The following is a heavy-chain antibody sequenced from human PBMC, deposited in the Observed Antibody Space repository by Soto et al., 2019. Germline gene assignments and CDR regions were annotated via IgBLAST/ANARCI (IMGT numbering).Heavy chain of an antibody. Sequence: ASVKVSCKASGYTFTSYYMHWVRQAPGQGLEWMGRINPSCGSTNYAQKFQGRVTMTADKSTSTAYMELSSLRSEDTAVYYCARDPYYYDSSGYYHWGQGTLVTVSS. CDR3: ARDPYYYDSSGYYH. CDR1: GYTFTSYY. J-gene: IGHJ5*02. V-gene: IGHV1-46*01. CDR2: INPSCGST. D-gene: IGHD3-22*01.